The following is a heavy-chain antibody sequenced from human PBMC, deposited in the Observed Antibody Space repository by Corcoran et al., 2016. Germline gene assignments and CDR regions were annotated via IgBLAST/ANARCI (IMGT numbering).Heavy chain of an antibody. J-gene: IGHJ4*02. CDR3: ARGRGYYYDSSGYYYGY. CDR1: GGSFSGYY. D-gene: IGHD3-22*01. V-gene: IGHV4-34*01. CDR2: INHSGST. Sequence: QVQLQPWGAGLLKPSETLSLTCAVYGGSFSGYYWSWIRQPPGKGLEWIGEINHSGSTNYNPSLKSRVTISVDTSKNQFSLKRSSVTDADTAVYYCARGRGYYYDSSGYYYGYWGQGTLVTVSS.